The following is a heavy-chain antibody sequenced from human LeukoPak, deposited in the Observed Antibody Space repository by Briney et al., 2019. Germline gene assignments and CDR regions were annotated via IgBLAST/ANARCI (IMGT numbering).Heavy chain of an antibody. CDR2: IDPSDSYT. CDR1: GYSFTSYW. J-gene: IGHJ4*02. Sequence: GESLKISCKGSGYSFTSYWISWVRQIPGKGLEWMGRIDPSDSYTNYSPSFQGHVTISADKSISTAYLQWSSLKASDTAMYYCARHVHYYGSGSYSFDYWGQGTLVTVSS. CDR3: ARHVHYYGSGSYSFDY. D-gene: IGHD3-10*01. V-gene: IGHV5-10-1*01.